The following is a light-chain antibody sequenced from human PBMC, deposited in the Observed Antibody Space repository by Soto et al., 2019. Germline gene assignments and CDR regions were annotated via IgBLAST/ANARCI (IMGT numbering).Light chain of an antibody. CDR3: QSYDSSLSGYV. CDR1: XXXIGAGYD. V-gene: IGLV1-40*01. J-gene: IGLJ1*01. CDR2: GNS. Sequence: QSVLTQPPSVSGAPGQRVTISCTGSXXXIGAGYDVHWYQQLPGTAPKLLIYGNSNRPSGVPDRFSGSKSGTSASLAITGXXAXXXAXXYCQSYDSSLSGYVFGTGTKLTVL.